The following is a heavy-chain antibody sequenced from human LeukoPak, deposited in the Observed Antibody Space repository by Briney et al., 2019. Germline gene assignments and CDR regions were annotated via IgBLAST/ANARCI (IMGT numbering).Heavy chain of an antibody. CDR2: IYSGGTT. D-gene: IGHD5-12*01. V-gene: IGHV3-53*01. CDR1: GFSVSSNF. CDR3: ARDGYGYNYMDV. Sequence: GGSLRLSCAASGFSVSSNFMSWVRQAPRKGLEWVSVIYSGGTTYNADSVRGRFTISRDNSKNMLYLQMNSLRAEDTAVYYCARDGYGYNYMDVWGKGTTVTVSS. J-gene: IGHJ6*03.